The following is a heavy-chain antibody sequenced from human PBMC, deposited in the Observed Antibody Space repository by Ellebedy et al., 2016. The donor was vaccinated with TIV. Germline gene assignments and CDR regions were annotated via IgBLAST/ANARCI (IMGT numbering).Heavy chain of an antibody. CDR3: ARGTEITSFVVDY. D-gene: IGHD2/OR15-2a*01. V-gene: IGHV3-33*01. Sequence: PGGSLRLSCAASGFTFGSYGMHRVRQAPGKGLEWVAVIWSDGSNKYYADSVKGRFTISRDISKDTLYLQMTSLRAEDTAVYYCARGTEITSFVVDYWGQGTLVTVSS. J-gene: IGHJ4*02. CDR1: GFTFGSYG. CDR2: IWSDGSNK.